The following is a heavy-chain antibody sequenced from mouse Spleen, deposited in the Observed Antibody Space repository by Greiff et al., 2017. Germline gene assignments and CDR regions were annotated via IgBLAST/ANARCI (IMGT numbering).Heavy chain of an antibody. CDR1: GFNIKNTY. J-gene: IGHJ3*01. CDR2: IDPANGNT. D-gene: IGHD2-14*01. V-gene: IGHV14-3*01. Sequence: EVKVVESVAELVRPGASVKLSCTASGFNIKNTYMHWVKQRPEQGLEWIGRIDPANGNTKYAPKFQGKATITADTSSNTAYLQLSSLTSEDTAIYYCARGGGYYRSSFAYWGQGTLVTVSA. CDR3: ARGGGYYRSSFAY.